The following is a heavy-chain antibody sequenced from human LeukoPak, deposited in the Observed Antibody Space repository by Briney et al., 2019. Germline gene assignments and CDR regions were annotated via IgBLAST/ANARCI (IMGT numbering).Heavy chain of an antibody. CDR1: GFTFSVYG. CDR3: ARAPRTVTTKDCFDY. J-gene: IGHJ4*02. D-gene: IGHD4-17*01. Sequence: GGSLRLSCAASGFTFSVYGMHWVRQSPGKGLEWVAVIWNDGSNKYYADSVKGRFTISRDNSKNTLYLQMNSLRAEDTAVYYCARAPRTVTTKDCFDYWGQGTLVTVSS. V-gene: IGHV3-30*19. CDR2: IWNDGSNK.